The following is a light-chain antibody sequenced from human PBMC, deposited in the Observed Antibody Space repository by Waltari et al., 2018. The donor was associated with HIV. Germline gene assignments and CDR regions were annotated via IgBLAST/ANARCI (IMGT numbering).Light chain of an antibody. J-gene: IGLJ2*01. Sequence: HSVLTPPTSVSAAPGATALISCSGRSANIGITYLSLLQQLPGTAPKLFIYDDDLLHSVIPDRFSGSRSGTSATLGITGLQTGDEADYYCGTWDTTLSAVVFGGGTKLTVL. V-gene: IGLV1-51*01. CDR3: GTWDTTLSAVV. CDR1: SANIGITY. CDR2: DDD.